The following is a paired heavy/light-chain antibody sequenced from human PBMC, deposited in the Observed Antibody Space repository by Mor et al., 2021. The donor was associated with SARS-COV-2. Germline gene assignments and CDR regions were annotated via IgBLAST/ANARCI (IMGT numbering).Light chain of an antibody. CDR1: SSNIGNNY. V-gene: IGLV1-51*01. CDR3: GTWDSSLSAGRV. J-gene: IGLJ3*02. CDR2: DNN. Sequence: QSVLTQPPSVSAAPGQKVTISCSGSSSNIGNNYVSWYQQLPGTAPKLLIYDNNKRPSGIPDRFSGSKSGTSATLGITGLQTGDEADYYCGTWDSSLSAGRVFGGGTKLTVL.
Heavy chain of an antibody. J-gene: IGHJ6*02. CDR2: INHSGST. CDR3: ARGGGLRYSSSWYNYYYYGMDV. Sequence: QVQLQQWGAGLLKPSETLSLTCAVYGGSFSGYYWSWIRQPPGKGLEWIGEINHSGSTNYNPSLKSRVTISVDTSKNQFSLKLSSVTAADTAVYYCARGGGLRYSSSWYNYYYYGMDVWGQGTTVTVSS. CDR1: GGSFSGYY. V-gene: IGHV4-34*01. D-gene: IGHD6-13*01.